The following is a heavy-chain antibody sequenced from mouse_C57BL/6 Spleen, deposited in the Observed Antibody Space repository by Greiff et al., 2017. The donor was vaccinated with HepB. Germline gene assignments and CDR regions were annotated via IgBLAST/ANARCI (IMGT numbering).Heavy chain of an antibody. CDR3: ARGGGYYLYYAMDY. D-gene: IGHD2-3*01. V-gene: IGHV3-1*01. CDR2: ISYSGST. J-gene: IGHJ4*01. CDR1: GYSITSGYD. Sequence: EVQRVESGPGMVKPSQSLSLTCTVTGYSITSGYDWHWIRHFPGNKLEWMGYISYSGSTNYNPSLKSRISITHDTSKNHFFLKLNSVTTEDTATYYCARGGGYYLYYAMDYWGQGTSVTVSS.